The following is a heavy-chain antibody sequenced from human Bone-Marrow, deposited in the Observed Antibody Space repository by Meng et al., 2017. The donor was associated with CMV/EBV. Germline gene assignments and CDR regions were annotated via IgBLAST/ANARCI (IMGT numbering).Heavy chain of an antibody. V-gene: IGHV4-59*01. CDR1: GGSFSSYY. CDR3: ARSNWNWLDP. D-gene: IGHD1-20*01. CDR2: IYYSGST. J-gene: IGHJ5*02. Sequence: SETLSLTCSVSGGSFSSYYWSWIRQPPGKGLQWIGYIYYSGSTNYNPSLKRRVTMSLDTSKNQFSLKVRSVIAADTAVYYCARSNWNWLDPWGQGTLVTVSS.